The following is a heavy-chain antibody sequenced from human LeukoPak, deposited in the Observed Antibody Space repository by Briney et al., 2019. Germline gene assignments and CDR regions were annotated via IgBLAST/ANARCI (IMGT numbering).Heavy chain of an antibody. D-gene: IGHD2-21*02. CDR1: GFTFSSYA. Sequence: PGGSLRLSCSASGFTFSSYAMHWVRQAPGQGLEYVSAISSNGGSTYYADSVKGRFTISRDNSKNTLYLQMSSLRAEDTAVYYCVKGVVVVTARAFDYWGQGTLVTVSS. V-gene: IGHV3-64D*06. J-gene: IGHJ4*02. CDR3: VKGVVVVTARAFDY. CDR2: ISSNGGST.